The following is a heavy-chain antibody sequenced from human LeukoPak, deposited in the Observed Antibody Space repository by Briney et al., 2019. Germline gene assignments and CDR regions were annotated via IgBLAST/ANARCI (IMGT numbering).Heavy chain of an antibody. CDR1: GFTFNNYN. CDR3: ASSKVTMSYYYMDV. Sequence: GGSLRLSCAASGFTFNNYNMNWVRQAPGKGLEWVSHISSSSSTIYYADSVKGRFTISRDNARNSLYLQMNSLRAEDTAVYYCASSKVTMSYYYMDVWGKGTTVAVSS. V-gene: IGHV3-48*01. D-gene: IGHD4-17*01. CDR2: ISSSSSTI. J-gene: IGHJ6*03.